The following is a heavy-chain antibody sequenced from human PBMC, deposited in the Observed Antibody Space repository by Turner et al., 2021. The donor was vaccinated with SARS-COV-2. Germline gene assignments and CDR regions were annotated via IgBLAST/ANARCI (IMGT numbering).Heavy chain of an antibody. J-gene: IGHJ4*02. Sequence: QLQLQESGPGLVKPSETLSLTCTVSGGSISSSCYYWVWLRQPPGKVLEWIGSIYYSGSTYYNPSVKSRVTISVDKSKNQFSLKLGSVTAADTAVYYCARLRPSQNFDYWGQGTLVTVSS. CDR3: ARLRPSQNFDY. CDR2: IYYSGST. CDR1: GGSISSSCYY. V-gene: IGHV4-39*01.